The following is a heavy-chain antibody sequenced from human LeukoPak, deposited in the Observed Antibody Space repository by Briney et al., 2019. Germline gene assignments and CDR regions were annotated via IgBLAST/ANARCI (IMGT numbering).Heavy chain of an antibody. CDR2: IKSNTDGATT. CDR3: ATGGGVDY. CDR1: GFTFNNTW. D-gene: IGHD3-16*01. Sequence: GGSLRLSCAASGFTFNNTWMSWVRQAPGKGLEWVGRIKSNTDGATTDYAAPVKGRFNISRDDSRNTLYLQMNSLKTEGTAVYYCATGGGVDYWGQGTLVTVSS. V-gene: IGHV3-15*01. J-gene: IGHJ4*02.